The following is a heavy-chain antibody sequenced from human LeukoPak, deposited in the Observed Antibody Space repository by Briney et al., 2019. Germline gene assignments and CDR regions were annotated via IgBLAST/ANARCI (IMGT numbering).Heavy chain of an antibody. J-gene: IGHJ4*02. D-gene: IGHD3-22*01. CDR1: GFTVSSNY. Sequence: GGSLRLSCAASGFTVSSNYMSWVRQAPGEGLEWVSVIYSGGSTYYADSVKGRFTISRDNSKNTLYLQMNSLRAEDTAVYYCARGGSYYYDSSGYYHDYWGQGTLVTVSS. CDR2: IYSGGST. V-gene: IGHV3-66*01. CDR3: ARGGSYYYDSSGYYHDY.